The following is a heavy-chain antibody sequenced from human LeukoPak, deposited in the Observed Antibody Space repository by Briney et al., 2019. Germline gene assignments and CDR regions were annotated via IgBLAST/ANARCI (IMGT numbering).Heavy chain of an antibody. CDR2: IFYSGSA. D-gene: IGHD4-23*01. CDR1: GGSISNYY. CDR3: ARMGNYGANSYYFDY. Sequence: PSETLSLTCTVSGGSISNYYLIWLRQPPGKGREWIGYIFYSGSANYNPSLKSRVTISVDTSKTQFSLKLSSVTAADTAVYYCARMGNYGANSYYFDYWGQGTLVTVSS. J-gene: IGHJ4*02. V-gene: IGHV4-59*01.